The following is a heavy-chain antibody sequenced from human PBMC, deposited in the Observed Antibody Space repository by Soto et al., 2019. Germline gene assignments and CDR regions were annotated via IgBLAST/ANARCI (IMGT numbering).Heavy chain of an antibody. D-gene: IGHD2-21*02. CDR1: GLTFSNYA. J-gene: IGHJ2*01. V-gene: IGHV3-23*01. CDR3: AITPNCGRDCSADSYWFFDL. Sequence: EVQLLESGGNLVQPGGSLRLSCAASGLTFSNYAMSWVRQAPGKGLELISAISGGGLSTYYADSVKGRFTISRDNSRNTLFLQMSALRAEDTAVYYCAITPNCGRDCSADSYWFFDLWGRGTLVTVSS. CDR2: ISGGGLST.